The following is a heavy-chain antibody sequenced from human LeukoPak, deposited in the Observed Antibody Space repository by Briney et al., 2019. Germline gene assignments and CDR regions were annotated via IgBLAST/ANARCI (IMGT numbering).Heavy chain of an antibody. CDR3: ARQFSYDILTGPHS. D-gene: IGHD3-9*01. J-gene: IGHJ4*02. Sequence: GGSLRLSCGASGFSFRNFAMSWVRQAPGKGLEWVSLIGGRGDASYYADSVKGRFTISRDNSKNTLYLQMNSLRAEDTAVYYCARQFSYDILTGPHSWGQGTLVTVSS. CDR2: IGGRGDAS. CDR1: GFSFRNFA. V-gene: IGHV3-23*01.